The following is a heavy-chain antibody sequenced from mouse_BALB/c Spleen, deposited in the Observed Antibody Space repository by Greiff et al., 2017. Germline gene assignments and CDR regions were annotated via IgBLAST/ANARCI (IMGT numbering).Heavy chain of an antibody. D-gene: IGHD2-14*01. J-gene: IGHJ2*01. CDR1: GYTFTSYY. CDR3: TTYYRPVDY. V-gene: IGHV1S81*02. CDR2: INPSNGGT. Sequence: QVHVKQPGAELVKPGASVKLSCKASGYTFTSYYMYWVKQRPGQGLEWIGGINPSNGGTNFNEKFKSKATLTVDKSSSTAYMQLSSLTSEDSAVYYCTTYYRPVDYWGQGTTLTVSS.